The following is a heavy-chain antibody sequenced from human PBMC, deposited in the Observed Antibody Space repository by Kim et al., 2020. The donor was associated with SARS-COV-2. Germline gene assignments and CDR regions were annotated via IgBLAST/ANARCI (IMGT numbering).Heavy chain of an antibody. CDR2: ISSSSSYI. CDR1: GFTFSSYS. V-gene: IGHV3-21*01. J-gene: IGHJ6*02. Sequence: GGSLRLSCAASGFTFSSYSMNWVRQAPGKGLEWVSSISSSSSYIYYADSVKGRFTISRDNAKNSLYLQMNSLRAEDTAVYYCARDLGDTPPYYYGMDVWGQGTTVTVSS. CDR3: ARDLGDTPPYYYGMDV. D-gene: IGHD5-18*01.